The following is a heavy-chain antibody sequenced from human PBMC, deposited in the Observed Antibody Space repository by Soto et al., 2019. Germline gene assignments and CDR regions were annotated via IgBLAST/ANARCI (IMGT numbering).Heavy chain of an antibody. Sequence: SETLSLTCTVSGGSVSSGSYYWSWIRQPPGKGLEWIGYIYYSGSTNYNPSLKSRVTVSVDTSKNQFSLKLSSVTAADTAVYYCARDTQYYYDSSGYDAFDIWGQGTMVTVSS. D-gene: IGHD3-22*01. CDR1: GGSVSSGSYY. CDR2: IYYSGST. J-gene: IGHJ3*02. V-gene: IGHV4-61*01. CDR3: ARDTQYYYDSSGYDAFDI.